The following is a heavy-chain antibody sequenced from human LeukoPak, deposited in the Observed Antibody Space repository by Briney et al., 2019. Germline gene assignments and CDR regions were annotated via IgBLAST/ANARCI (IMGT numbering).Heavy chain of an antibody. Sequence: SETLSLTCTVSGGSISSSSYYWGWIRQPPGKGLEWIGSIYYSGSTYYNPSLKGRVTISVDTSRNQFSLKLSSVTAADTAVYYCARLTTIIDFDYWGQGTLVTVSS. CDR1: GGSISSSSYY. CDR2: IYYSGST. V-gene: IGHV4-39*01. D-gene: IGHD3-3*01. J-gene: IGHJ4*02. CDR3: ARLTTIIDFDY.